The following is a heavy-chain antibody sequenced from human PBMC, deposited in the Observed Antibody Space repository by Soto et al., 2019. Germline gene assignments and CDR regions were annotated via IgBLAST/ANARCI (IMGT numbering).Heavy chain of an antibody. CDR1: GFNFNVAW. V-gene: IGHV3-15*01. Sequence: EGQLVESGGRLVEPGGSLRLSCAASGFNFNVAWMNWVRQAPGKGLEWLGRIKSKGGGETTEYVAFVKGRFTISRDDSKNTLYLLINSLKSEDTAVYYCTKVLALPPNDAFDIWGQGTMVTVSS. J-gene: IGHJ3*02. CDR2: IKSKGGGETT. CDR3: TKVLALPPNDAFDI. D-gene: IGHD3-3*02.